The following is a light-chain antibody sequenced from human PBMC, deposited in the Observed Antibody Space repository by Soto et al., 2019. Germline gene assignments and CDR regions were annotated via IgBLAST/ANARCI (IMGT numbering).Light chain of an antibody. J-gene: IGLJ2*01. CDR3: QSYDSSLSAVV. V-gene: IGLV1-40*01. Sequence: QSVLTQPPSVSGAPGQRVTISCTGSSSNIGANYDVQWYQQLPGTAPRLLIYGNNNRPSGVPDRISGSKSGTSASLAITGLQAEDEGHYYCQSYDSSLSAVVFGGGTKLT. CDR2: GNN. CDR1: SSNIGANYD.